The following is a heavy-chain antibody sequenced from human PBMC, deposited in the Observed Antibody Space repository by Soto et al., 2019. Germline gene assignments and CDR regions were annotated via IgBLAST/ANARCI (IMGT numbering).Heavy chain of an antibody. D-gene: IGHD4-17*01. CDR3: ARVGGDDFGDSGGFDY. CDR2: IYYGGRT. CDR1: GGSIRDYF. Sequence: AETLSLTCTVSGGSIRDYFWTWIRQPPGKGLEWIGYIYYGGRTNYNPSLKSRVSISVDTSKNHLSLQLRSVTAADTAVYYCARVGGDDFGDSGGFDYWGQGTLVTVSS. V-gene: IGHV4-59*01. J-gene: IGHJ4*02.